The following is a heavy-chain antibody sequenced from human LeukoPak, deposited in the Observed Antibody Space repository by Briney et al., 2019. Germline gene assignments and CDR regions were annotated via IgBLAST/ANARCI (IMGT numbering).Heavy chain of an antibody. CDR1: GGSFSGYY. CDR3: ARDPSDTAMVSVYYFDY. D-gene: IGHD5-18*01. J-gene: IGHJ4*02. Sequence: PSETLSLTCAVYGGSFSGYYWSWIRQPPGNGLEWIGEINHSGSTNYNPSLKSRVTISVDTSKNQFSLKLSSVTAADTAVYYCARDPSDTAMVSVYYFDYWGQGTLVTVSS. CDR2: INHSGST. V-gene: IGHV4-34*01.